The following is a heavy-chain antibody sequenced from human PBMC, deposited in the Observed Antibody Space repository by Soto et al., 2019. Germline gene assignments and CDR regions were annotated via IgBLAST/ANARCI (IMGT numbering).Heavy chain of an antibody. CDR3: AKDMDAVAGTLGIDY. J-gene: IGHJ4*02. V-gene: IGHV3-9*01. CDR2: ISWNRGSI. D-gene: IGHD6-19*01. CDR1: GFTFDDYA. Sequence: EVQLVESGGGLVQPGRSLRLSCAASGFTFDDYAMHWVRQAPGKGLEWVSGISWNRGSIGYADSVKGRFTISRDNAKNSLYLQMNSLRAEDTALYCCAKDMDAVAGTLGIDYWGQGTLVTVSS.